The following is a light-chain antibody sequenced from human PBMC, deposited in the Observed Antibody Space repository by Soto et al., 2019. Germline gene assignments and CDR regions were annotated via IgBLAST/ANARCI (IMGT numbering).Light chain of an antibody. CDR3: GTWDNGLSAVV. J-gene: IGLJ2*01. Sequence: QSVLTQPPSVSAAPGQKITISCSGSDSNIWYNSVCWYQQLPGTAPKLLISENDERPSDLPDRFSASKSGTSATLGITGLQTGDEATYFCGTWDNGLSAVVFGGGTKLTVL. CDR2: END. CDR1: DSNIWYNS. V-gene: IGLV1-51*02.